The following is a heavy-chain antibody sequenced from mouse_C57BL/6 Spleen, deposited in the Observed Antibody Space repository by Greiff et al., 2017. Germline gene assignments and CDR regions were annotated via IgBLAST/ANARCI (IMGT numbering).Heavy chain of an antibody. CDR2: INPNNGGT. CDR3: ARYNYYGSSHYAMDY. Sequence: EVHLVESGPELVKPGASVKIPCKASGYTFTDYNMDWVKQSHGKSLEWIGDINPNNGGTIYNQKFKGKATLTVDKSSSTAYMELRSLTSEDTAVYYCARYNYYGSSHYAMDYWGQGTSVTVSS. CDR1: GYTFTDYN. J-gene: IGHJ4*01. V-gene: IGHV1-18*01. D-gene: IGHD1-1*01.